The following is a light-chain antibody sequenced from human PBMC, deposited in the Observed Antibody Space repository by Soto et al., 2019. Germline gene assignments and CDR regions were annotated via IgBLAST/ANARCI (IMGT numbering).Light chain of an antibody. CDR1: QSISSW. CDR3: QQYNSYPH. Sequence: DIQMTHSPSTLSASVGDRVTITCRASQSISSWLAWYQQKPGKAPKLLIYDASSLESGVPSRFSGSGSGTEFTLTISSLQPDDFATYYCQQYNSYPHFGGGTKVDIK. J-gene: IGKJ4*01. V-gene: IGKV1-5*01. CDR2: DAS.